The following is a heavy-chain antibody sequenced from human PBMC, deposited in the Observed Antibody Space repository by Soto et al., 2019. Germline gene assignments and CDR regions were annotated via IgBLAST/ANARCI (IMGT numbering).Heavy chain of an antibody. V-gene: IGHV1-46*01. CDR3: ARDPARYSSSWANCYGMDV. CDR2: INPSGGST. D-gene: IGHD6-13*01. CDR1: GYTFTSYY. J-gene: IGHJ6*02. Sequence: ASVKVSCKASGYTFTSYYMHWVRQAPGQGLEWMGIINPSGGSTSYTQKFQGRVTMTRDTSTSTVYMELSSLRSEDTAVYYCARDPARYSSSWANCYGMDVWGQGTTVTVSS.